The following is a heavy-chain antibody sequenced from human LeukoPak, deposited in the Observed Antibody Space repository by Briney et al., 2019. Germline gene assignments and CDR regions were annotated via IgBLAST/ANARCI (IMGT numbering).Heavy chain of an antibody. CDR3: ARALAARPPAYYYYYYMDV. D-gene: IGHD6-6*01. J-gene: IGHJ6*03. CDR1: GGSISSHY. V-gene: IGHV4-59*11. CDR2: IYYSGST. Sequence: SETLSLTCTVSGGSISSHYWSWIRQPPGKGLEWIGYIYYSGSTNYNPSLKSRVTISVDTSKNQFSLKLSSVTAADTAVYYCARALAARPPAYYYYYYMDVWGKGITVTVSS.